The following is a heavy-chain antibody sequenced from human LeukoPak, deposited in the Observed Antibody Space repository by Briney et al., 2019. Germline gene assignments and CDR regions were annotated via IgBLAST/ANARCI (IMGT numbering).Heavy chain of an antibody. CDR2: IGGSSTTI. CDR3: ARHDYGGNSGDY. Sequence: PGGSLRLSCAASGFTFSNYGMNWVRQPPAKGLEWVSYIGGSSTTIYYADSVKGRFTISRDNAKNSLYLQMNSLRDDDTAVYYCARHDYGGNSGDYWGQGTLVTVSS. V-gene: IGHV3-48*02. J-gene: IGHJ4*02. CDR1: GFTFSNYG. D-gene: IGHD4-23*01.